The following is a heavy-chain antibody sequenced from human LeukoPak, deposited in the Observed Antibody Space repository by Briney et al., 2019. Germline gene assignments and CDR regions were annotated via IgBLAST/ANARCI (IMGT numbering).Heavy chain of an antibody. V-gene: IGHV4-38-2*02. CDR2: IYHSGST. Sequence: SETLSLTCADSGYSISSGYYWGWIRQPPGKGLEWVGSIYHSGSTYYNPSLKSRVTISVDTSKNQFSLKLSSVTAADTAVFYCARDGNYGYVWGSDRWIRLFDYWGQGTLVTVSS. D-gene: IGHD3-16*02. J-gene: IGHJ4*02. CDR1: GYSISSGYY. CDR3: ARDGNYGYVWGSDRWIRLFDY.